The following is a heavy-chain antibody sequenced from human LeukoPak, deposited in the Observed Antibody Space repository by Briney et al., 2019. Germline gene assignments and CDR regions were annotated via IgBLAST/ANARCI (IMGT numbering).Heavy chain of an antibody. V-gene: IGHV3-53*01. CDR2: IYSGGST. CDR1: GFTVSSNY. D-gene: IGHD3-22*01. CDR3: ARGADDSSGYYSFDY. Sequence: GGSLRLSCAASGFTVSSNYMSWVRQAPGKGLEWVSAIYSGGSTYYADSVKGRFTISRDNSKNTLYLQMNSLRAEDTAVYYCARGADDSSGYYSFDYWGQGTLVTVSS. J-gene: IGHJ4*02.